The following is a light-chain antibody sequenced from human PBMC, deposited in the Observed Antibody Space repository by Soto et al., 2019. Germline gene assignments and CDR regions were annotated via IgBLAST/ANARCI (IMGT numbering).Light chain of an antibody. CDR1: QSISSD. Sequence: DIQMTQSPSSLSASVGDRVTITCRASQSISSDLNWYQQQPGKAPKVLIYVASSLESGVPSRFSGSGSGTDFTLTINSLQREDFATYFCQQTNSLPYTFGRGTKVDIK. CDR2: VAS. CDR3: QQTNSLPYT. V-gene: IGKV1-39*01. J-gene: IGKJ2*01.